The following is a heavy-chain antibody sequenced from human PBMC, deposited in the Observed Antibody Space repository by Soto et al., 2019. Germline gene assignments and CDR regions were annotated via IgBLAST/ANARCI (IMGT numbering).Heavy chain of an antibody. CDR1: GGSISSYY. D-gene: IGHD5-12*01. CDR2: IYYSGST. Sequence: QLQLQESGPGLVKPSETLSLTCTVSGGSISSYYWGWIRRPPGKGLEWIGSIYYSGSTYYNPSLNDRVTISADTSKNLFSLKLSSVTAADTAVYYCARRWGYAFDYWGQVTLVTVSS. CDR3: ARRWGYAFDY. V-gene: IGHV4-39*01. J-gene: IGHJ4*02.